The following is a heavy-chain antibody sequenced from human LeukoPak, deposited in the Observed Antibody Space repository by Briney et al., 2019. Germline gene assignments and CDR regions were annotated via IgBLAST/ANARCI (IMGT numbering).Heavy chain of an antibody. V-gene: IGHV4-34*01. CDR1: GGSFSGYY. Sequence: PSETLSLTCAVYGGSFSGYYWSGIRQPPGKGLEWIGEINHSGSTNYNPSLKSRVTISVDTSKNQFSLKLSSVTAADTAVYYCARRPIVVVPAANFDPWGQGTLVTVSS. J-gene: IGHJ5*02. CDR3: ARRPIVVVPAANFDP. CDR2: INHSGST. D-gene: IGHD2-2*01.